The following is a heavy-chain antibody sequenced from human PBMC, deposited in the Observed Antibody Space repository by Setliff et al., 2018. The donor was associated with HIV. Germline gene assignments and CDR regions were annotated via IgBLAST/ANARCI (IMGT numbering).Heavy chain of an antibody. J-gene: IGHJ3*02. Sequence: ASVKVSCKASGYTFTSYYMHWVRQAPGQGHEWMGIINPSGGSTSYAQKFQGRVTMTRDTSTSTVYMELSSLRSEDTAVYYCARVRPKNRYYNFWSGYFGAFDIWGQGTMVTVSS. CDR3: ARVRPKNRYYNFWSGYFGAFDI. V-gene: IGHV1-46*01. D-gene: IGHD3-3*01. CDR1: GYTFTSYY. CDR2: INPSGGST.